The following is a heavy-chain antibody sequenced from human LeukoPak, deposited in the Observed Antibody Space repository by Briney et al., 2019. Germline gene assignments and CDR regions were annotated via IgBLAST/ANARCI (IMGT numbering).Heavy chain of an antibody. CDR1: GGSFSGYY. Sequence: PSETLSLTCAVYGGSFSGYYWSWIRQPPGKGLEWSGEINHSGSTNYNPSLKSRVTISVDTSKNQFSLQLSSVTAADTAVYYCARGGYCSSTSCTGELDYWGQGTLVTVSS. CDR2: INHSGST. V-gene: IGHV4-34*01. J-gene: IGHJ4*02. D-gene: IGHD2-2*03. CDR3: ARGGYCSSTSCTGELDY.